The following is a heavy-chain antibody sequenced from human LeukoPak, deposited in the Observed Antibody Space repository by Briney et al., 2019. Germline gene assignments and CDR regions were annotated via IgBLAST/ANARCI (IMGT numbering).Heavy chain of an antibody. V-gene: IGHV4-39*01. D-gene: IGHD5-18*01. CDR2: IYYSGST. CDR3: ARHIRPGYSYGLFDY. CDR1: GGSISSSSYY. J-gene: IGHJ4*02. Sequence: SETLSLTCTVSGGSISSSSYYWGWIRQPPGKGLEWIGSIYYSGSTYYNPSLKSRVTISVDTSKNQFSLKLSSVTAADTAVYYCARHIRPGYSYGLFDYWGQGTLVTVSS.